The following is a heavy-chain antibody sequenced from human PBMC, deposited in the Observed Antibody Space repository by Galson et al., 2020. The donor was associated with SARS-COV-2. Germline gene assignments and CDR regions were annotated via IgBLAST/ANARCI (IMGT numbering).Heavy chain of an antibody. D-gene: IGHD7-27*01. Sequence: TGGSLRLSCAASGFTFSNSGMHWVRQAPGKGLEWVAVISYDGSYKYYANSVKGRFTISRDNSKNTLYLQMNSLTAEDTAVYYCAKTGDDGMDVWGQGTTVTVSS. CDR1: GFTFSNSG. CDR2: ISYDGSYK. J-gene: IGHJ6*02. V-gene: IGHV3-30*18. CDR3: AKTGDDGMDV.